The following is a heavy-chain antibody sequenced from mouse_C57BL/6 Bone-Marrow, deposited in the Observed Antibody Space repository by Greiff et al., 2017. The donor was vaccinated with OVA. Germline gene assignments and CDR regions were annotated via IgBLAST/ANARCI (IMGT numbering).Heavy chain of an antibody. CDR3: ARRGSYGNYVDY. V-gene: IGHV1-55*01. CDR2: IYPGSGST. Sequence: VKLQQSGAELVKPGASVKMSCKASGYTFTSYWITWVKQRPGQGLEWIGDIYPGSGSTNYNEKFKSKATLTVDTSSSTAYMQLSSLTSEDSAVYYCARRGSYGNYVDYWGQGTTLTVSS. CDR1: GYTFTSYW. J-gene: IGHJ2*01. D-gene: IGHD2-1*01.